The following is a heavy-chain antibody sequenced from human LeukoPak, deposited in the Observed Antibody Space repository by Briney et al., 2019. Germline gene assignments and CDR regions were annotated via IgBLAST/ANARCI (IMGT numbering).Heavy chain of an antibody. Sequence: PSETLSLTCTVSGGSMSSSSYYWGWIRQPPGKGLEWIGNAYYTGSTYYNPSLKSRVTISVDTSKNQFSLRLSSVTAADTAVYYCASDHDYGDHSWVYYFDYWGQGTLVTVSS. CDR2: AYYTGST. V-gene: IGHV4-39*01. D-gene: IGHD4-17*01. J-gene: IGHJ4*02. CDR3: ASDHDYGDHSWVYYFDY. CDR1: GGSMSSSSYY.